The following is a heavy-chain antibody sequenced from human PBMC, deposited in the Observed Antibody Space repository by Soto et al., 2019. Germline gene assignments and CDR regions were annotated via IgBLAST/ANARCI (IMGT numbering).Heavy chain of an antibody. CDR3: ARDIMGTNYYYYGMDV. Sequence: SETLSLTCTVSGGSISSGSYYWGWIRRPPGKGLEWLGSIHYSGRTYDNPSLKSRVTTSVETSKNQFSLKLSSVTAADTAVYYCARDIMGTNYYYYGMDVWGQGTTVT. J-gene: IGHJ6*02. D-gene: IGHD2-8*01. V-gene: IGHV4-39*07. CDR2: IHYSGRT. CDR1: GGSISSGSYY.